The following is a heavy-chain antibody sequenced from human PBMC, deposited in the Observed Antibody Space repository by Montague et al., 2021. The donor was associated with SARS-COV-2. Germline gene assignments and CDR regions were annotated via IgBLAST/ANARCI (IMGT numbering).Heavy chain of an antibody. CDR3: ARGHLSVSMIVVVFTSASYYFDY. Sequence: SETLSLTCGVYGGSFGDDHWSWIRQPPGKGLEWIGDIKQSGSTNCNPSLMRRVTISVDTSKNQFSLKLTSVTAADTAVYFCARGHLSVSMIVVVFTSASYYFDYWGQGAQVTVSS. CDR2: IKQSGST. D-gene: IGHD3-22*01. J-gene: IGHJ4*02. V-gene: IGHV4-34*01. CDR1: GGSFGDDH.